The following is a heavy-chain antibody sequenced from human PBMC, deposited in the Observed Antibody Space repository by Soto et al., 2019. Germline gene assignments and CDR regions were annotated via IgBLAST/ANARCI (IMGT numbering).Heavy chain of an antibody. V-gene: IGHV4-59*12. Sequence: PSETLSLTCTVSGGSISSYYWSWIRQPPGKGLEWIGDIYHSGSTYYNPSLKSRVTISVDKSKNQFSLKLSSVTAADTAVYYCARVRLAAASKMPFDYWGQGTLVTVSS. CDR1: GGSISSYY. CDR2: IYHSGST. CDR3: ARVRLAAASKMPFDY. J-gene: IGHJ4*02. D-gene: IGHD6-13*01.